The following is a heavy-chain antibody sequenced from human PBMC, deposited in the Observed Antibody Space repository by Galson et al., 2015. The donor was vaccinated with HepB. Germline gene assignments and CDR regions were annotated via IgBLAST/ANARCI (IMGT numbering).Heavy chain of an antibody. D-gene: IGHD2-21*01. CDR3: ASGDSEAYYGMDV. CDR1: GYTFTSYG. V-gene: IGHV1-18*04. Sequence: LVKVSCKASGYTFTSYGISWVRQAPGQGLEWMGWISAYNGNTNYAQKLQGRVTMTTDTSTSTAYMELRSLRSDDTAVYYCASGDSEAYYGMDVWGQGTTVTVSS. CDR2: ISAYNGNT. J-gene: IGHJ6*02.